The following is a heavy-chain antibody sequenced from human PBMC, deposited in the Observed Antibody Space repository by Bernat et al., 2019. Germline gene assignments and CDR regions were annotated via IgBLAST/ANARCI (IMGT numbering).Heavy chain of an antibody. D-gene: IGHD2-15*01. CDR1: GGSISSSSYY. CDR2: IYYSGST. Sequence: QLQLQESGPGLVKPSETLSLTCTVSGGSISSSSYYWGWIRQPPGKGLEWIGSIYYSGSTYYNPSLKSRVTISVDTSKNQFSLKLSSVTAADTAVYYCARARGYCSGGSCYYDFDYWGQGTLVTVSS. CDR3: ARARGYCSGGSCYYDFDY. J-gene: IGHJ4*02. V-gene: IGHV4-39*01.